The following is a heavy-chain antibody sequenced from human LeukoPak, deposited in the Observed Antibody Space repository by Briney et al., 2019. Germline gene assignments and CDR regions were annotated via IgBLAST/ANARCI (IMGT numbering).Heavy chain of an antibody. J-gene: IGHJ4*02. V-gene: IGHV3-30*18. CDR2: ISYDGSNK. Sequence: GGSLRLSCAASGFTFSSYGMHWVRQAPGKGLEWVAVISYDGSNKYYADSVKGRFTISRDNSKNTLYLQMNSLRAEDTAVYYCAKEEVGATTGDYWDQGTLVTVSS. CDR3: AKEEVGATTGDY. CDR1: GFTFSSYG. D-gene: IGHD1-26*01.